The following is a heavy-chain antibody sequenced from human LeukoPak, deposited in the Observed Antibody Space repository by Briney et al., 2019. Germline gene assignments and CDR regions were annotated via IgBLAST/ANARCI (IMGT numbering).Heavy chain of an antibody. D-gene: IGHD2-21*01. Sequence: GGSLRLSCAASGFTFSSYAMHWVRQAPGKGLEWVTLISYDGYDKSYADSVRGRFTISRDNSRNTLYLQMDSLRSEDTAVYYCARDFFPIVDSTWYEIGYWGQGTLVTVSS. CDR2: ISYDGYDK. CDR1: GFTFSSYA. CDR3: ARDFFPIVDSTWYEIGY. V-gene: IGHV3-30-3*01. J-gene: IGHJ4*02.